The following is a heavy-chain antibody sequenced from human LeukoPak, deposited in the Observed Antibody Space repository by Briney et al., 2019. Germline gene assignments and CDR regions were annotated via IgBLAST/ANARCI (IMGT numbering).Heavy chain of an antibody. CDR3: AKDGGNWYDSEGNHLMRSYMDV. V-gene: IGHV3-23*01. CDR1: ELTFITYG. D-gene: IGHD3-16*01. J-gene: IGHJ6*03. Sequence: GGSLRLSCAASELTFITYGMTWVRQAPGKGLEWVSAITGSAVSTFYADSVKGRFTISRDNSKNTLYLQMNSLRVEDTAVYYCAKDGGNWYDSEGNHLMRSYMDVWGKGTTVTVPS. CDR2: ITGSAVST.